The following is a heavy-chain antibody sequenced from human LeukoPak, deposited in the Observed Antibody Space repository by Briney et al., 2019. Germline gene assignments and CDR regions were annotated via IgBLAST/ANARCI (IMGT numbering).Heavy chain of an antibody. CDR2: INPSGGST. J-gene: IGHJ4*02. CDR3: ARAVATPLYFDY. V-gene: IGHV1-46*03. Sequence: GASVKVSCKASGYTFTSYYMHWVRQAPGQGLEWMGIINPSGGSTSYAQKFQGRVTMTRDTSTSTVCMELSSLRSEDTAVYYCARAVATPLYFDYWGQGTLVTVSS. D-gene: IGHD5-12*01. CDR1: GYTFTSYY.